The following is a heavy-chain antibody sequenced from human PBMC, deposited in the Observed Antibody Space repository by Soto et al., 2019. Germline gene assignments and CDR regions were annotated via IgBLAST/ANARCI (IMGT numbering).Heavy chain of an antibody. CDR3: ARDAAAAGSDWYFDL. V-gene: IGHV6-1*01. CDR2: TYYRSKWYN. D-gene: IGHD6-13*01. CDR1: GDSVSSNSSA. J-gene: IGHJ2*01. Sequence: SQTLSLTFAISGDSVSSNSSAWNCISQCPSRGLEWLGRTYYRSKWYNDYAVSVKSRITINPDTSKNQFSLQLNSVTPEDTAVYYCARDAAAAGSDWYFDLWGRGTLVTVSS.